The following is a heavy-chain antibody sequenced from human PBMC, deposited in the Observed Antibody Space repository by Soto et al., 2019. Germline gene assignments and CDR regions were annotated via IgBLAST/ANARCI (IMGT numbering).Heavy chain of an antibody. V-gene: IGHV4-4*02. D-gene: IGHD1-26*01. J-gene: IGHJ6*02. CDR3: AREPGSESTNYYYYGMDV. Sequence: QVQLQESGPGLVKPSGTLSLTCAVSGGSISSSNWWSWVRQPPGKGLEWIGEIYHSGSTNYNPSLKRRVTISVDKSKNQFSLKLSSVTAADTAVYYCAREPGSESTNYYYYGMDVWGQGTTVTVSS. CDR2: IYHSGST. CDR1: GGSISSSNW.